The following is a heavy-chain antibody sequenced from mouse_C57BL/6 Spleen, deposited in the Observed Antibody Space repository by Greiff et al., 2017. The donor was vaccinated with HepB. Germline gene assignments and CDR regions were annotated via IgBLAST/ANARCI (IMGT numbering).Heavy chain of an antibody. CDR3: ARGDDYDAYYFDY. D-gene: IGHD2-4*01. V-gene: IGHV1-55*01. Sequence: QVQLKQPGAELVKPGASVKMSCKASGYTFTSYWITWVKQRPGQGLEWIGDIYPGSGSTNYNEKFKSKATLTVDTSSSTAYMQLSSLTSEDSAVYYCARGDDYDAYYFDYWGQGTTLTVSS. CDR2: IYPGSGST. CDR1: GYTFTSYW. J-gene: IGHJ2*01.